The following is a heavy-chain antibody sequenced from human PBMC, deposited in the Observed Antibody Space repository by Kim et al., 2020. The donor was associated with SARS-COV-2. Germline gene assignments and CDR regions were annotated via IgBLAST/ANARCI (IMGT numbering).Heavy chain of an antibody. V-gene: IGHV1-69*04. CDR3: ARDTRDSSPGHYYYYYMDV. D-gene: IGHD6-13*01. Sequence: SVKVSCKASGGTFSSYAISWVRQAPGQGLEWMGRIIPIFGIANYAQKFQGRVTITADKSTSTAYMELSSLRSEDTAVYYCARDTRDSSPGHYYYYYMDVWGNGTTVTVSS. CDR2: IIPIFGIA. J-gene: IGHJ6*03. CDR1: GGTFSSYA.